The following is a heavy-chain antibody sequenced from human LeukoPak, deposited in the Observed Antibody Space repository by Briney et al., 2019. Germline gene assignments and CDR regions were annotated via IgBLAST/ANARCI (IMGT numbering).Heavy chain of an antibody. Sequence: SQTLSLTCVISGDSVSSKSSAWNWIRQSPSRGLEWLGRTYYRSKWYNDYAVSVKSRITINPDTSKNQFSLQLNSVTPEDTAVYYCARVRYSSGWYYFDYWGQGTLVTVSS. J-gene: IGHJ4*02. CDR1: GDSVSSKSSA. V-gene: IGHV6-1*01. D-gene: IGHD6-19*01. CDR3: ARVRYSSGWYYFDY. CDR2: TYYRSKWYN.